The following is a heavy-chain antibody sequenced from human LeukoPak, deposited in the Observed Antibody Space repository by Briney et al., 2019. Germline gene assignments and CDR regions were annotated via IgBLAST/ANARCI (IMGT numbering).Heavy chain of an antibody. Sequence: PGGSLRLSCAASGFMFTSYWMSWVRQAPGKGLEWVASINHDGSEKYYVDSVKGRFTISRDNAKNSLYPQMNSLRAEDTAVYHCARVVVSTTNRFDPWGQGTLVTVSS. CDR3: ARVVVSTTNRFDP. J-gene: IGHJ5*02. CDR1: GFMFTSYW. V-gene: IGHV3-7*05. D-gene: IGHD5/OR15-5a*01. CDR2: INHDGSEK.